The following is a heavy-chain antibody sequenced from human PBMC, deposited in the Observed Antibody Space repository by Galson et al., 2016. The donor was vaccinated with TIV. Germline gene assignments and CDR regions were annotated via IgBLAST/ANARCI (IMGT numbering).Heavy chain of an antibody. V-gene: IGHV3-23*01. CDR1: GFTFSNFA. J-gene: IGHJ5*02. Sequence: SLRLSCAASGFTFSNFAINWVRQAPGKGLEWVPGISGSGGRTSYADSLKGRFTISRDNSKNTAFLQMISLRADDTAIYYCAKDRGSGWYENWFDPWGQGTLVTVSS. CDR2: ISGSGGRT. D-gene: IGHD6-19*01. CDR3: AKDRGSGWYENWFDP.